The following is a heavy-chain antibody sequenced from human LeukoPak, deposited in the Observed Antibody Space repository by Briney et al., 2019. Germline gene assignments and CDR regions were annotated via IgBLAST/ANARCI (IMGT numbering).Heavy chain of an antibody. CDR1: GFTFSSFG. D-gene: IGHD5-24*01. CDR3: ASKRWLQSSFDY. V-gene: IGHV3-23*01. CDR2: ISDNGGSI. Sequence: GGSLRLSCAASGFTFSSFGMTWVRQAPGKGLEWVSAISDNGGSIFYADSVKGRFTISRDNAKSTLYLQMNSLRAEDTAVYYCASKRWLQSSFDYWGQGTLVTVSS. J-gene: IGHJ4*02.